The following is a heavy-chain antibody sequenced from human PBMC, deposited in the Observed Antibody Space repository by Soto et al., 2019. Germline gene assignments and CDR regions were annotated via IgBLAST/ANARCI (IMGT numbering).Heavy chain of an antibody. Sequence: QVQLVESGGGLVKPGGSLRLSCAASGFIFRDFDMNWLRQAPGKGLEWVSYFRRSDSTVYYADSVKGRFSMSRDNAKNSVYLQMNSLRVEDTAVYYCARDCSSGRCFRAFDFWGQGTLVTVSS. J-gene: IGHJ4*02. CDR3: ARDCSSGRCFRAFDF. D-gene: IGHD6-19*01. CDR1: GFIFRDFD. V-gene: IGHV3-11*01. CDR2: FRRSDSTV.